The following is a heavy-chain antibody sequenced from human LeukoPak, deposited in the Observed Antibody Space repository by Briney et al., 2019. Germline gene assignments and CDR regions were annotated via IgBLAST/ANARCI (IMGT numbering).Heavy chain of an antibody. V-gene: IGHV4-30-4*01. CDR2: IYYSGST. D-gene: IGHD4/OR15-4a*01. CDR3: ARVGLTAFDI. J-gene: IGHJ3*02. Sequence: SETLSLTCTVSGGSISSGDYYWSWIRQPPGKGLEWIGYIYYSGSTYYNPSLKSRVTISVDKSKNQFSLKLSSVTAADTAVYCCARVGLTAFDIWGQGTMVTVSS. CDR1: GGSISSGDYY.